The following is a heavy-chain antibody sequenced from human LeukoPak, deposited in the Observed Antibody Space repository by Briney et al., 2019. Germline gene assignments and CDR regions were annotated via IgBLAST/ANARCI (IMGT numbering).Heavy chain of an antibody. Sequence: GGSLRLSCAASGFTVSSNYMSWVRQAPGKGLEWVANIKQDGSEKYYVDSVKGRFTISRDNAKNSLYLQMNSLRAEDTAVYYCARGIAAADCFDYWGQGTLVTVSS. V-gene: IGHV3-7*01. D-gene: IGHD6-13*01. CDR1: GFTVSSNY. CDR2: IKQDGSEK. CDR3: ARGIAAADCFDY. J-gene: IGHJ4*02.